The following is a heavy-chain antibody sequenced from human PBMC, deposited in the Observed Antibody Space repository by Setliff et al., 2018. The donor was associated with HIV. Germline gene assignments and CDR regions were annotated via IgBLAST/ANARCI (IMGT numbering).Heavy chain of an antibody. CDR3: ARALYGDYGGDINWFDP. CDR2: INTHTGSP. V-gene: IGHV7-4-1*02. J-gene: IGHJ5*02. Sequence: ASVKVSCKASRGTFINYAMNWVRQAPGQGLEWMGWINTHTGSPTYAQAFTGRFVFSVDTSVSTAYLQISSLKAEDTAVYYCARALYGDYGGDINWFDPWGQGTLVTVSS. CDR1: RGTFINYA. D-gene: IGHD4-17*01.